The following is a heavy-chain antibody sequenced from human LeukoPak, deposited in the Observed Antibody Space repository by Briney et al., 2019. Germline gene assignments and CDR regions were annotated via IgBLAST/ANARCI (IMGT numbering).Heavy chain of an antibody. CDR2: ISYDGSNK. CDR1: GFTFSSYA. V-gene: IGHV3-30-3*01. CDR3: ATDRVVRGVIIRWYAFDI. Sequence: SGGSLRLSCAASGFTFSSYAMHWVRQAPGKGLEWVAVISYDGSNKYYADSVKGRFTISRDNSKNTLYLQMNSLRAEDTAVYYCATDRVVRGVIIRWYAFDIWGQGTMVTVSS. D-gene: IGHD3-10*01. J-gene: IGHJ3*02.